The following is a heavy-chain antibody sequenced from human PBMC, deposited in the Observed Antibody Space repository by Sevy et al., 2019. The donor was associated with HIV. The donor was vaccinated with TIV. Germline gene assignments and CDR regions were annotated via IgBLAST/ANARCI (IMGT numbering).Heavy chain of an antibody. Sequence: GGSLRLSCAASGFTVSSNYMSWVRQAPGKGLEWVSVIYSGGSTYYADSVKGRFTISRDNSKNTLYLQMSRLRAEDTVVYYCARTLFPDAFDIWGQGTMVTVSS. CDR2: IYSGGST. V-gene: IGHV3-53*01. D-gene: IGHD2-21*01. J-gene: IGHJ3*02. CDR3: ARTLFPDAFDI. CDR1: GFTVSSNY.